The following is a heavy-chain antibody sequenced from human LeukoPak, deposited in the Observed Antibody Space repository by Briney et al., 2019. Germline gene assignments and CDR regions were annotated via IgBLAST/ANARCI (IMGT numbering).Heavy chain of an antibody. J-gene: IGHJ4*02. CDR2: ISSSSSTI. CDR3: ARDLAVAGSFDY. CDR1: GFTLSNYN. V-gene: IGHV3-48*02. Sequence: PGGSLRLSCVASGFTLSNYNMNWVRQAPGKGLEWVSYISSSSSTIYYADSVEGRFTISRDNAKNSLYLQMNSLRDEDTAVYYCARDLAVAGSFDYWGQGTLVTVSS. D-gene: IGHD6-19*01.